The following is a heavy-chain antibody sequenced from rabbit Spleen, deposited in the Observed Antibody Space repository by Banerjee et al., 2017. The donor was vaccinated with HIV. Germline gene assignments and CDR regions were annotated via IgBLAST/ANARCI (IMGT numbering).Heavy chain of an antibody. Sequence: QSLVESGGDLVKPAACLTLSCKASGFSFIGIYYMCWVRQAPGKGLLWIACIYVAGDDWTYYANWAKGRFTISKTSSTTVTLQMTSLTVADTATYFCARDLVGVIGWNFSLWGPGTLVTVS. CDR1: GFSFIGIYY. D-gene: IGHD1-1*01. J-gene: IGHJ4*01. V-gene: IGHV1S40*01. CDR3: ARDLVGVIGWNFSL. CDR2: IYVAGDDWT.